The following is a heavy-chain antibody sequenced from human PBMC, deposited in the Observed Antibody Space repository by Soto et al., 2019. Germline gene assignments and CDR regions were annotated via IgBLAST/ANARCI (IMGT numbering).Heavy chain of an antibody. CDR2: VSSSGSST. Sequence: EVQLLESGGGLVQPGGSLRLSCAASGFTFSSYDMTWVRQAPGKGLEWVSSVSSSGSSTYYAYSVKGRFVTSRDNRKNTLYLQISSLSAADTAIYYCARRDCGSGSNCEFGDSGVAYWGQGNLFTVTS. V-gene: IGHV3-23*01. CDR3: ARRDCGSGSNCEFGDSGVAY. D-gene: IGHD2-21*01. J-gene: IGHJ4*02. CDR1: GFTFSSYD.